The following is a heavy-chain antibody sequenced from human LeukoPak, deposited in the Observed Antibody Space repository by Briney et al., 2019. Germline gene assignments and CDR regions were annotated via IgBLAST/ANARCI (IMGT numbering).Heavy chain of an antibody. Sequence: SETLSLTCTVSGASISSYYWSWIRQPPGKGLEWIGYIYYSGTTNYNPSLKSRVTISVDASKNQFSLKLPSVTAADTAVYYCARSSGGYSYGYLHSWGQGTLVTVSS. V-gene: IGHV4-59*08. D-gene: IGHD5-18*01. CDR2: IYYSGTT. CDR3: ARSSGGYSYGYLHS. J-gene: IGHJ4*02. CDR1: GASISSYY.